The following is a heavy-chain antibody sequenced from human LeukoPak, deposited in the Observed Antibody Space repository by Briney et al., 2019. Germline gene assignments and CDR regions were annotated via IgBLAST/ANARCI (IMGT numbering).Heavy chain of an antibody. Sequence: PSETLSLTCTVSGYSISSGYFWGWIRQPPGKGLEWIGSFYYSGSTYYNASLKNRVTISVDTSRNEFSLKLRSVTAADTAVYYCARVNAPGGRTRPFDYWGQGTLVAVSS. J-gene: IGHJ4*02. V-gene: IGHV4-38-2*02. CDR1: GYSISSGYF. D-gene: IGHD3-16*01. CDR2: FYYSGST. CDR3: ARVNAPGGRTRPFDY.